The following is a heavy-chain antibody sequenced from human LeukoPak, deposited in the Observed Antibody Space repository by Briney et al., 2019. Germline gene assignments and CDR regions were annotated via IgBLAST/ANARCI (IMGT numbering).Heavy chain of an antibody. CDR2: IRYDGSNK. CDR1: GFTSSSYG. CDR3: AKDAARDCSSTSCYMNDY. D-gene: IGHD2-2*02. J-gene: IGHJ4*02. V-gene: IGHV3-30*02. Sequence: GGSLRLSFAASGFTSSSYGMHWSPRAPARGWGGGPFIRYDGSNKYYADSVKGRFTISRDNSKNTLYLQMNSLRAEDTAVYYCAKDAARDCSSTSCYMNDYWGQGTLVTVSS.